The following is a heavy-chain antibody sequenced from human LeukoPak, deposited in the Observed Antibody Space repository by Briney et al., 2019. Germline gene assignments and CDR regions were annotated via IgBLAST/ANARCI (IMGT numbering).Heavy chain of an antibody. Sequence: ASVKVSCKASGYTFTSYDINWVRQATGQWLEWMGWMYPNSGNTGYAQKFQGRVTMTRNTSISTAYMELSSLRSEDTAVYYCARGRKDYGDYVSDYYFDYWGQGTLVTVSS. CDR2: MYPNSGNT. D-gene: IGHD4-17*01. CDR3: ARGRKDYGDYVSDYYFDY. V-gene: IGHV1-8*01. CDR1: GYTFTSYD. J-gene: IGHJ4*02.